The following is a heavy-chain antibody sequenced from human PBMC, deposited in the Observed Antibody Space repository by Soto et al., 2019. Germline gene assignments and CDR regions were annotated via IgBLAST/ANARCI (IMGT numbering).Heavy chain of an antibody. CDR3: ARVRGVVADYYGMDV. Sequence: ASVKVSCKASGYTFTSYDINWVRQATGQGLEWMGWMNPNSGNTGYAQKFQGRVTMTRNTSISTAYMELSSLRSEDTAVYYCARVRGVVADYYGMDVWGQGTTVTVSS. CDR2: MNPNSGNT. V-gene: IGHV1-8*01. D-gene: IGHD2-15*01. J-gene: IGHJ6*02. CDR1: GYTFTSYD.